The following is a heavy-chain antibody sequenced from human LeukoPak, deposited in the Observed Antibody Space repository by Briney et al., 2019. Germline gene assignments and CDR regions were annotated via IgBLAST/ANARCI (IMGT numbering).Heavy chain of an antibody. CDR3: ATKQWLSPPPDS. CDR1: GFTFSKYW. V-gene: IGHV3-74*03. CDR2: LNTDGTDT. Sequence: GGTLRLSCAASGFTFSKYWMLWVRQAPGKGRESVSRLNTDGTDTTSADYVKGRFTVSSANADNTMFLQMNSVRDEDTAVYYCATKQWLSPPPDSWGQGTPVTVSS. D-gene: IGHD6-19*01. J-gene: IGHJ4*02.